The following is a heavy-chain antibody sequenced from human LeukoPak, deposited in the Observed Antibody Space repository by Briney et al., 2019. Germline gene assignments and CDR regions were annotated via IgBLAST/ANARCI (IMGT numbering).Heavy chain of an antibody. CDR3: ARRSAGWLQPHPFDY. Sequence: KPSETLSLTCTVSGGSISSSSYYWGWIRQPPGKGLEWIGSIYYSGSTYYNPSLKSRVTISVDTSKNQFSLKLSSVTAADTAVYYCARRSAGWLQPHPFDYWGQGTLVTVSS. V-gene: IGHV4-39*07. D-gene: IGHD5-24*01. CDR1: GGSISSSSYY. CDR2: IYYSGST. J-gene: IGHJ4*02.